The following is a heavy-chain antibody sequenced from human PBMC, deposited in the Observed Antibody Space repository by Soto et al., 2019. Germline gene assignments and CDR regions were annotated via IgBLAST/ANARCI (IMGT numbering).Heavy chain of an antibody. J-gene: IGHJ6*02. CDR1: GYTFTSYD. Sequence: QVQLVQSGAEVKKHGASVKVSCKDSGYTFTSYDINWVRKATGQGLEWMGWMNPNSGNTGYAQKFQGRSTMTRNTSISTAYLELSSLRSEDTAVYYCERAGCRGMDVWGQGTTVTVSS. D-gene: IGHD3-10*01. CDR2: MNPNSGNT. CDR3: ERAGCRGMDV. V-gene: IGHV1-8*01.